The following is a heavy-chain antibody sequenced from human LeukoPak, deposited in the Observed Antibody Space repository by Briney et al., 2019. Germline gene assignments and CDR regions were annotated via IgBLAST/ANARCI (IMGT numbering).Heavy chain of an antibody. J-gene: IGHJ6*02. CDR1: GFIFSGYP. V-gene: IGHV3-73*01. CDR2: ITSKARDYAT. D-gene: IGHD5/OR15-5a*01. Sequence: GGSLRLSCAASGFIFSGYPVHWVRQTSGKGLEWVGRITSKARDYATAYAASVKGRFTVSRDDSRNTAYLQMNSLKTEDTAVYYCARGVPNSVYGLNVWGQGTTVTVSS. CDR3: ARGVPNSVYGLNV.